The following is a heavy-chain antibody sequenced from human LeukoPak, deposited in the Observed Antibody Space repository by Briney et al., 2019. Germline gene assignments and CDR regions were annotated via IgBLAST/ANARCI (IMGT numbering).Heavy chain of an antibody. Sequence: EAGGSLRLSCAASGFIFSSYSMHWVRQAPGKGLEWVSSISSSSSYIDYADSVKGRFTISRDSAKNSLYLQMNSLRAEDTAVYYCARDSSGGYDFDYWGQGTLVTVSS. CDR3: ARDSSGGYDFDY. CDR1: GFIFSSYS. J-gene: IGHJ4*02. CDR2: ISSSSSYI. V-gene: IGHV3-21*01. D-gene: IGHD5-12*01.